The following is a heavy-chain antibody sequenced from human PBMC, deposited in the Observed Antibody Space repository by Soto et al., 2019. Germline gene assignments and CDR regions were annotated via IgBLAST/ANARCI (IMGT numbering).Heavy chain of an antibody. J-gene: IGHJ5*02. CDR1: GGSISSYY. Sequence: SETLSLTCTVSGGSISSYYWSWIRQPPGKGLEWIGYIYYSGSTNYNPSLKSRVTISVDTSKNQFSLKLSSVTAADTAVYYCARVSQDYDFWSGYPSIFDPWGQGTLVTVSS. CDR3: ARVSQDYDFWSGYPSIFDP. D-gene: IGHD3-3*01. V-gene: IGHV4-59*01. CDR2: IYYSGST.